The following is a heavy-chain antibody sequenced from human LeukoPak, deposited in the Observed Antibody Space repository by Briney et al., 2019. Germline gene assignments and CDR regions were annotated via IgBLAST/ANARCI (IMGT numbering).Heavy chain of an antibody. V-gene: IGHV3-74*01. CDR3: AKGPTSHDILTGCLIDY. CDR1: GFTFSRYW. J-gene: IGHJ4*02. Sequence: PGGSLRLSCAASGFTFSRYWMHWVRQAPGKGLVWVSRINTDGSSASYADSVKGRFTISRDNAKNTLYLQMNSLRAEDTAVYYCAKGPTSHDILTGCLIDYWGQGTLVTVSS. CDR2: INTDGSSA. D-gene: IGHD3-9*01.